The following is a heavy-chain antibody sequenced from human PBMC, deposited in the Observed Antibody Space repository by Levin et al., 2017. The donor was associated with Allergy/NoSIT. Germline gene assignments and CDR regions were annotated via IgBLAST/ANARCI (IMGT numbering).Heavy chain of an antibody. CDR3: AKDLGEFCTNGVCYTAGAYYYYGMDV. CDR1: GFTFSSYA. V-gene: IGHV3-23*01. J-gene: IGHJ6*02. CDR2: ISGSGGST. D-gene: IGHD2-8*01. Sequence: PGGSLRLSCAASGFTFSSYAMSWVRQAPGKGLEWVSAISGSGGSTYYADSVKGRFTISRDNSKNTLYLQMNSLRAEDTAVYYCAKDLGEFCTNGVCYTAGAYYYYGMDVWGQGTTVTVSS.